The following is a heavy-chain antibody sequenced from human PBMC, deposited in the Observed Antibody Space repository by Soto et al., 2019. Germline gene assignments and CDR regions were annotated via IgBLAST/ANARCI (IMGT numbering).Heavy chain of an antibody. D-gene: IGHD2-15*01. J-gene: IGHJ4*02. Sequence: PSETLSLTCSVSGGSISSDDYYWTWIRQPPGEGLEWIGYIYYTGRTSSTPSLESRVTISIDTSKNQFSLKLSSVSDADTAMYSCAREGSSSPEYFDFWGPGTLVTAPQ. V-gene: IGHV4-30-4*01. CDR2: IYYTGRT. CDR3: AREGSSSPEYFDF. CDR1: GGSISSDDYY.